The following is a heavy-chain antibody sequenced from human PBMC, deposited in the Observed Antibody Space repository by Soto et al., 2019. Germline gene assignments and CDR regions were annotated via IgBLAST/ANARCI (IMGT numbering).Heavy chain of an antibody. CDR1: GFTFFNYA. Sequence: QVQLVESGGGVVQPGRSLRLSCAASGFTFFNYAMHWVRQAPGKGLEWVAVISNDGSNQYYADSVKGRFTISRDNSDNTLFLQMNSLRPEDTAVFYCARNLAESDDSWGTFDYWGQGTLVTVSS. CDR2: ISNDGSNQ. V-gene: IGHV3-30-3*01. J-gene: IGHJ4*02. D-gene: IGHD3-16*01. CDR3: ARNLAESDDSWGTFDY.